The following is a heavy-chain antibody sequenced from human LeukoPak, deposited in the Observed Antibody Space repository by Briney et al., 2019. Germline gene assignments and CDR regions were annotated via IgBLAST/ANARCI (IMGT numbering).Heavy chain of an antibody. D-gene: IGHD6-13*01. CDR3: ARLGSSWQLDY. J-gene: IGHJ4*02. CDR2: ISGSGGST. Sequence: PGGSLRLSCAASGFTLSSYAMSWVRQAPGKGLEWVSAISGSGGSTYYADSVKGRFTISRDNAKNSLYLQMNSLRAEDTAVYYCARLGSSWQLDYWGQGTLVTVSS. CDR1: GFTLSSYA. V-gene: IGHV3-23*01.